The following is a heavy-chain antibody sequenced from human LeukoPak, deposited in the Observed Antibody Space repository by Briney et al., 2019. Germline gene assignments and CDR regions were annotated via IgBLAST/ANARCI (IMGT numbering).Heavy chain of an antibody. D-gene: IGHD2-21*02. CDR3: ARGPFSVVVTYFDY. CDR1: GGSFSGYY. CDR2: INHSGST. J-gene: IGHJ4*02. Sequence: SETLSLTRAVYGGSFSGYYWSWIRQPPGKGLEWIGEINHSGSTNYNPSLKSRVTISVDTSKNQFSLKLSSVTAADTAVYYCARGPFSVVVTYFDYWGQGTLVTVSS. V-gene: IGHV4-34*01.